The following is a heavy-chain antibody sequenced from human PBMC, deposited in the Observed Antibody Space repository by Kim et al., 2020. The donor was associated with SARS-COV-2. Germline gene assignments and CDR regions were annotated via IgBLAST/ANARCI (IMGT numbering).Heavy chain of an antibody. V-gene: IGHV4-34*13. J-gene: IGHJ4*02. CDR3: AMDCSSTSCYYAGGDY. Sequence: SRKSRVTISVDTSKNQFSLKLSSVTAADTAVYYCAMDCSSTSCYYAGGDYWGQGTLVTVSS. D-gene: IGHD2-2*01.